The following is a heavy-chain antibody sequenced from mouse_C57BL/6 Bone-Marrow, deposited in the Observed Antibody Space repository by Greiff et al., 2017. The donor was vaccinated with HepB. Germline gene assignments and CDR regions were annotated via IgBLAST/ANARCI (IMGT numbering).Heavy chain of an antibody. V-gene: IGHV1-64*01. J-gene: IGHJ2*01. CDR1: GYTFTSYW. CDR3: ARKGIYYGSLDY. D-gene: IGHD1-1*01. Sequence: QVQLQQPGAELVKPGASVKLSCKASGYTFTSYWMHWVKQRPGQGLEWIGMIHPNSGSTNYNEKFKSKATLTVDKSSSTAYMQLSSLTSEDSAVYYCARKGIYYGSLDYWGQGTTLTVSS. CDR2: IHPNSGST.